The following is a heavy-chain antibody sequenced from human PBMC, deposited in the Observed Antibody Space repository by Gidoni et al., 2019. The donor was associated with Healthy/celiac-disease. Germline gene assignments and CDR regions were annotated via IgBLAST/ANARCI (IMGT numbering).Heavy chain of an antibody. D-gene: IGHD3-22*01. Sequence: QVQLVQSGAEVKKHGASVKVYCKASGYTFTSYGISWVRQAPGQGLEWMGWISAYNCNTNYAQKLQGRVTMSTDTSTSTVYMELRSLRSDDTAVYDCAIAFQVVITTGFDYWGQGTLVTVSS. V-gene: IGHV1-18*04. CDR2: ISAYNCNT. CDR3: AIAFQVVITTGFDY. CDR1: GYTFTSYG. J-gene: IGHJ4*02.